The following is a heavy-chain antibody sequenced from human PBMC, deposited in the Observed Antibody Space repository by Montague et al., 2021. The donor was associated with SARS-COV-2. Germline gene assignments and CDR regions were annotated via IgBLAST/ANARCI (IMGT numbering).Heavy chain of an antibody. CDR3: AKVVRGIITGAEYFQH. J-gene: IGHJ1*01. CDR1: GFTVSTNY. CDR2: LYSGGTT. Sequence: SLRLSCAVSGFTVSTNYMSWVRQAPGKGLEWVSPLYSGGTTYYADSVKXRFTISRDNSKNTIYLQMNSLTADDTAVYYCAKVVRGIITGAEYFQHWGQGTLVAVSS. V-gene: IGHV3-53*01. D-gene: IGHD3-10*01.